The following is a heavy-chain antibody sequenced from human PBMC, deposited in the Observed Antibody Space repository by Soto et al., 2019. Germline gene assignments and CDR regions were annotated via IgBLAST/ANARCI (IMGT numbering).Heavy chain of an antibody. CDR3: ARQIYVWGSYRSYYFDY. J-gene: IGHJ4*02. CDR1: GGSISSSSYY. D-gene: IGHD3-16*02. Sequence: SETLSLTCTVSGGSISSSSYYWGWIRQPPGKGLEWIGSIYYSGSTYYNPSLKRRVTISVDTSKNQFSLKLSSVTAADTAVYYCARQIYVWGSYRSYYFDYWGQGTLVTVSS. V-gene: IGHV4-39*01. CDR2: IYYSGST.